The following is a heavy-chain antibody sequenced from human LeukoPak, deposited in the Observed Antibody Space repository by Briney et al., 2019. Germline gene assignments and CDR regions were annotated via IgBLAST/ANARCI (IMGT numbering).Heavy chain of an antibody. D-gene: IGHD3-22*01. CDR1: GITLSSSE. CDR2: ISNSASYI. J-gene: IGHJ6*02. V-gene: IGHV3-21*01. Sequence: GGSLRLSCAASGITLSSSEMNWVRQAPGKGLEWVSSISNSASYIFYADSVKGRFTISRDNAKNSLYLQMNSLRAEDTAVYYCARAFYYDIIGGEGMDVWGQGTTVTVSS. CDR3: ARAFYYDIIGGEGMDV.